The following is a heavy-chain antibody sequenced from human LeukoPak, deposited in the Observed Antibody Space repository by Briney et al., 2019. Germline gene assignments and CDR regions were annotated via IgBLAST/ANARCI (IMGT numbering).Heavy chain of an antibody. CDR3: ARSADYGDYWFDP. CDR1: GGSFSGYY. Sequence: SETLSLTCAVYGGSFSGYYWSWTRQPPGKGLEWIGYIYHSGSTYYNPSLKSRVTISVDRSKNQFSLKLSSVTAADTAVYYCARSADYGDYWFDPWGQGTLVTVSS. D-gene: IGHD4-17*01. CDR2: IYHSGST. V-gene: IGHV4-30-2*01. J-gene: IGHJ5*02.